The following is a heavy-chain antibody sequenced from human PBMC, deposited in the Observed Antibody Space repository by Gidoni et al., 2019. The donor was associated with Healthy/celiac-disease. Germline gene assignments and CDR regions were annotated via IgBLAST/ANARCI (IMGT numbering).Heavy chain of an antibody. D-gene: IGHD2-15*01. V-gene: IGHV4-34*02. J-gene: IGHJ6*02. Sequence: QVPLQQWDAGLVTPSETLSLTCAVYGGSFSGYYWSSIRKPPGNGLEWIGEINQSGSTNYNPALKSRVTISVDTSTIQFSLKLSSVTAAYTAVYYCAIGMGYCSCGSCYNSYYYYYGMVVWGQVTMVTVSS. CDR2: INQSGST. CDR3: AIGMGYCSCGSCYNSYYYYYGMVV. CDR1: GGSFSGYY.